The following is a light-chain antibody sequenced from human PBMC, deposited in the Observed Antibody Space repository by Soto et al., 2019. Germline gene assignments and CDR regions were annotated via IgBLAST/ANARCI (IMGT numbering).Light chain of an antibody. J-gene: IGKJ5*01. V-gene: IGKV3D-15*01. CDR1: QSVSSN. CDR3: QHYQVGQPIA. Sequence: EIVMTQSPATLSVSPGERATLSCRASQSVSSNLAWYQQKPGQAPSLLMSGASSRATGIPDRFSGSGSETDFTLTISRLEPEDFALYYCQHYQVGQPIAFGRGTRLEIK. CDR2: GAS.